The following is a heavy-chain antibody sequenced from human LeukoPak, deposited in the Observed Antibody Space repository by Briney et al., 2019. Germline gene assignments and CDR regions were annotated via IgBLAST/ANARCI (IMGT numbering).Heavy chain of an antibody. CDR3: AKGDGMIVTVGGYYYYYYMDV. CDR1: GFTFSSYA. V-gene: IGHV3-23*01. J-gene: IGHJ6*03. Sequence: AGGSLRLSCAASGFTFSSYAMSWVRQAPGKGLEWVSAISGSGGSIYYADSVKGRFTISRDNSKNTLYLQMNSLRAEDTAVYYCAKGDGMIVTVGGYYYYYYMDVWGKGTTVTVSS. CDR2: ISGSGGSI. D-gene: IGHD3-22*01.